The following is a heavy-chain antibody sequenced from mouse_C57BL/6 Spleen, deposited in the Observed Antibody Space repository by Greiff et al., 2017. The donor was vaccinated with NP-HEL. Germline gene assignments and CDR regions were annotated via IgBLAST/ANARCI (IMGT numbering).Heavy chain of an antibody. CDR1: GYTFTSYW. J-gene: IGHJ3*02. Sequence: QVQLKESGAELVRPGTSVKLSCKASGYTFTSYWMHWVKQRPGQGLEWIGVIDPSDSYTNYNQKFKGKATLTVDTSSSTAYMQLSSLTSEDSAVYYCAREDWWGQGTLVTVSA. CDR3: AREDW. CDR2: IDPSDSYT. V-gene: IGHV1-59*01.